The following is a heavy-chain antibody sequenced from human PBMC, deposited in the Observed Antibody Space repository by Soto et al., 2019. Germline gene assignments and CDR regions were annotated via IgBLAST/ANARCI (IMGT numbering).Heavy chain of an antibody. Sequence: ASVKVSCKASGYTFTSYGISWVRQAPGQGLEWVGWISAYNGNTNYAQKLQGRVTVTTDTSTSTAYMELRSLRSDDTAVYYCARSPPGYYDSSGYYFTSWFDPWGQGTLVTVS. V-gene: IGHV1-18*01. D-gene: IGHD3-22*01. CDR2: ISAYNGNT. CDR1: GYTFTSYG. CDR3: ARSPPGYYDSSGYYFTSWFDP. J-gene: IGHJ5*02.